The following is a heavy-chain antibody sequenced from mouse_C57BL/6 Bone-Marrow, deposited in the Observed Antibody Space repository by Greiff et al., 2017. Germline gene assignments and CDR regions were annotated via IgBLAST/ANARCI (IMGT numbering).Heavy chain of an antibody. CDR3: AREDYYRGNAMDY. CDR2: INTKNGGT. Sequence: EVQLHQSGPELVKPGASVKISCKASGYTFTDYYMNWVKQSHGKSLEWIGDINTKNGGTSYNQKLKGKAALTVDKSSSTAYMELRSLTSEDSAVYYCAREDYYRGNAMDYWGQGTSVTVSS. CDR1: GYTFTDYY. J-gene: IGHJ4*01. V-gene: IGHV1-26*01. D-gene: IGHD1-1*01.